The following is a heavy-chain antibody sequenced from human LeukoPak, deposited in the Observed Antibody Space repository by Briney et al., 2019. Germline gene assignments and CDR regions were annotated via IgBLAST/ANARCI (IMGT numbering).Heavy chain of an antibody. D-gene: IGHD6-19*01. CDR2: ISGSGGST. Sequence: PGGPLRLSCAASGFTFSSYAMSWVRQAPGKGLEWVSAISGSGGSTYYADSVKGRFTISRDNSKNTLYLQMNSLRAEDTAVYYCAKARVSSGWYGDFDHWGQGTLVTASS. J-gene: IGHJ4*02. CDR1: GFTFSSYA. V-gene: IGHV3-23*01. CDR3: AKARVSSGWYGDFDH.